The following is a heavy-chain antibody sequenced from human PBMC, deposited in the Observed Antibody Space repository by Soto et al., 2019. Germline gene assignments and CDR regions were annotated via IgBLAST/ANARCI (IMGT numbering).Heavy chain of an antibody. CDR3: AKDSDYCSSTSCYAQPAEYFQH. V-gene: IGHV3-23*01. D-gene: IGHD2-2*01. Sequence: GGSLRLSCAASGFTFSSYAMSWVRQAPGKGLEWVSAISGSGGSTYYADSLKGRFTISRENSKKTLYLQMNSLRAEDTAVYYCAKDSDYCSSTSCYAQPAEYFQHWGQGTLVTVSS. CDR1: GFTFSSYA. CDR2: ISGSGGST. J-gene: IGHJ1*01.